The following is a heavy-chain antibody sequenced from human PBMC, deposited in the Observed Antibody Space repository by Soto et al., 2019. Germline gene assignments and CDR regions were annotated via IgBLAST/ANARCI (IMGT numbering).Heavy chain of an antibody. V-gene: IGHV3-33*01. CDR2: IWYDGSNK. CDR1: GFTFSSYG. D-gene: IGHD3-22*01. J-gene: IGHJ3*02. Sequence: QVQLVESGGGVVQPGRSLRLSCAASGFTFSSYGMHWVRQASGKGLEWVAVIWYDGSNKYYADSVKGRFTISRDNSKNTLYLQMNSLRAEDTAVYYCARDDSSGYYYNAFDIWGQGTMVTVSS. CDR3: ARDDSSGYYYNAFDI.